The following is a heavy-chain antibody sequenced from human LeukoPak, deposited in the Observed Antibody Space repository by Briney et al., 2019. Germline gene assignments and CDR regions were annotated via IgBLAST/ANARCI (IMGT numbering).Heavy chain of an antibody. CDR1: GYTFTGYN. CDR2: INPNSGGT. Sequence: ASVKVSCKASGYTFTGYNLNWVRQAPGQGLEWMGRINPNSGGTNSGQKFQGRVTMTRDTSISTAYLELSSLTFDDTAVYYCARVDAASLAVHYWGQGTLVTVSS. D-gene: IGHD6-13*01. V-gene: IGHV1-2*02. CDR3: ARVDAASLAVHY. J-gene: IGHJ4*02.